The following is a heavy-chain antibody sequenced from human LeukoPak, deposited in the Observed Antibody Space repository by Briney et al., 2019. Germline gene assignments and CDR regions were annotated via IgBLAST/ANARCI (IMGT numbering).Heavy chain of an antibody. Sequence: HGESLKISCKGSGYSFTSYWIGWVRQMPGKGLEWMGIIYPGDSDTRYSPSFQGQVTISADKSISTAYLQWSSLKASDTAMYYCARPRGSSGWSHPFDIWGQGTMVTVSS. CDR3: ARPRGSSGWSHPFDI. J-gene: IGHJ3*02. D-gene: IGHD6-19*01. CDR2: IYPGDSDT. CDR1: GYSFTSYW. V-gene: IGHV5-51*01.